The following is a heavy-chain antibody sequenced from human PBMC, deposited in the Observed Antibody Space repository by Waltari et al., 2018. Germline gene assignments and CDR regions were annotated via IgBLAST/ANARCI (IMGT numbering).Heavy chain of an antibody. Sequence: QLQLQESGPGLVKPSETLSLTCTVSGGSISSSSYYWGWVRQPPGKGLEWIGSIYYSGSTYYNPSLKSRVTISVDTSKNQFSLKLSSVTAADTAVYYCASLAGYSSSWVDYWGQGTLVTVSS. V-gene: IGHV4-39*07. J-gene: IGHJ4*02. CDR3: ASLAGYSSSWVDY. CDR1: GGSISSSSYY. CDR2: IYYSGST. D-gene: IGHD6-13*01.